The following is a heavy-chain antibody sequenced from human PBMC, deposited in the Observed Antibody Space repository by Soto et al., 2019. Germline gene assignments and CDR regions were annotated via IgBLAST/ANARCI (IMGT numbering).Heavy chain of an antibody. CDR2: IYTSGST. CDR3: AREPYVNYYDSSGYYYRWFDP. V-gene: IGHV4-4*07. D-gene: IGHD3-22*01. Sequence: SETLSLTCTASGGPISSYYWGWTRQPAGKGLEWIGRIYTSGSTNYNPSLKSRVTMSVDTSKNQFSLKLSSVTAADTAVYYCAREPYVNYYDSSGYYYRWFDPWGQGTLVTVSS. CDR1: GGPISSYY. J-gene: IGHJ5*01.